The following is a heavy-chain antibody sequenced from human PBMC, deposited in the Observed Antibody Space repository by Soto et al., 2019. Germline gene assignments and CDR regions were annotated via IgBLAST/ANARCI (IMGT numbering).Heavy chain of an antibody. CDR3: ASRGRGYSYGYDY. CDR1: GGSISSSSYY. V-gene: IGHV4-39*01. J-gene: IGHJ4*02. CDR2: IYYSGST. D-gene: IGHD5-18*01. Sequence: SSETLSLTCTVSGGSISSSSYYWGWIRQPPGKGLEWIGSIYYSGSTYYNPSLKSRVTISVDTSKNQFSLKLSSVTAADTAVYYCASRGRGYSYGYDYWGQGTLVTVSS.